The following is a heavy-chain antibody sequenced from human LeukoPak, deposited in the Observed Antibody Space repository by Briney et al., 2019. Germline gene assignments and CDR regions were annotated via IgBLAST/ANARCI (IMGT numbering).Heavy chain of an antibody. D-gene: IGHD4-23*01. CDR2: ISGDGGST. CDR1: GFNFDDYA. V-gene: IGHV3-43*02. Sequence: GGSLRLSCAASGFNFDDYAMHWVRQAPGKGLEWVSLISGDGGSTYYADSVKGRFTISKDNSKNSLYLQMNSLRTEDTALYYCAKDLSIDYGGNWFDPWGQGTLVTVSS. CDR3: AKDLSIDYGGNWFDP. J-gene: IGHJ5*02.